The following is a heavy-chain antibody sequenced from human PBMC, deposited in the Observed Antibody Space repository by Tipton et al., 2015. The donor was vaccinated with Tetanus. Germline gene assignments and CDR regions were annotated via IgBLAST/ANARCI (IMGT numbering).Heavy chain of an antibody. D-gene: IGHD3-10*01. J-gene: IGHJ4*02. CDR3: VKDIVPRSGSATYTFAF. CDR1: GFTFESYY. CDR2: INGHGTST. V-gene: IGHV3-74*01. Sequence: SLRLSCAASGFTFESYYMHWVRQAPGNGLVWLSRINGHGTSTSYADSGKGRFIISRDNDKNTLYLDMHSLGAEDTAVYHCVKDIVPRSGSATYTFAFWGQGPLVTVSS.